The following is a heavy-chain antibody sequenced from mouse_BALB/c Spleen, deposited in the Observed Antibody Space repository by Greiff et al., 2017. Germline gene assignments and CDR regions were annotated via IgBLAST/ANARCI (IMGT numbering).Heavy chain of an antibody. D-gene: IGHD2-2*01. Sequence: EVMLVESGGGLVKPGGSLKLSCAASGFTFSDYYMYWVRQTPEKRLEWVATISDGGSYTYYPDSVKGRFTISRDNAKNNLYLQMSSLKSEDTAMYYCARDGYGYDVGDYWGQGTTLTVSS. V-gene: IGHV5-4*02. CDR2: ISDGGSYT. CDR3: ARDGYGYDVGDY. CDR1: GFTFSDYY. J-gene: IGHJ2*01.